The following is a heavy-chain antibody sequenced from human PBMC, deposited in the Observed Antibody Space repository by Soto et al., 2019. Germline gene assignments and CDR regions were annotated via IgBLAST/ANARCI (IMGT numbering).Heavy chain of an antibody. V-gene: IGHV3-30-3*01. CDR3: ARDRGDGTLDY. CDR2: ISYDGSNK. D-gene: IGHD1-26*01. J-gene: IGHJ4*02. CDR1: GFTFSSYA. Sequence: QVQLVESGGGVVQPGRSLRLSCAASGFTFSSYAMHWVRQAPGKGLEWVAVISYDGSNKYYADSVKGRFTISRDNSKNTLYLQMNSLRAEDTAVYYCARDRGDGTLDYWGQETLVTVSS.